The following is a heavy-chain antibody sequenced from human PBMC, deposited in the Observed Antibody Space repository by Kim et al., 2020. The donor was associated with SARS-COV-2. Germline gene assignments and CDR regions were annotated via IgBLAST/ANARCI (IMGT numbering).Heavy chain of an antibody. CDR3: ARDPPLVAGTGDGMDV. J-gene: IGHJ6*02. CDR1: GFTFSSYS. CDR2: ISSSSSNI. V-gene: IGHV3-21*01. D-gene: IGHD6-19*01. Sequence: GGSLRLSCAASGFTFSSYSMHWVRQAPGKGLEWVSSISSSSSNIYYADSVKGRFTTSRDNAKNTLYLQMNSLRAEDTAVYYCARDPPLVAGTGDGMDVWGQGTTVTVSS.